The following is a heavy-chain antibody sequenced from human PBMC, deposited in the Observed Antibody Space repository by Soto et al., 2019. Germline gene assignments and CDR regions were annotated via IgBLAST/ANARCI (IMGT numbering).Heavy chain of an antibody. CDR1: GYTFTSYY. CDR2: INPSGGST. Sequence: ASVKVSCKASGYTFTSYYMHWVRQAPGQGLEWMGIINPSGGSTSYAQKFQGRVTMTRDTSTSTVYMELSSLRSEDTAVYYCAREKRLLWFGELSYYYGMDVWGQGTTVTVS. V-gene: IGHV1-46*01. CDR3: AREKRLLWFGELSYYYGMDV. J-gene: IGHJ6*02. D-gene: IGHD3-10*01.